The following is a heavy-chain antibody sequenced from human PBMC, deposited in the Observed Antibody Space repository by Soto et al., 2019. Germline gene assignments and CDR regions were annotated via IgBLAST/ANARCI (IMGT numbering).Heavy chain of an antibody. V-gene: IGHV4-34*01. CDR2: ISQSGST. CDR3: VRGSGIAVIPGELEDVHYDY. J-gene: IGHJ4*02. D-gene: IGHD2-2*01. Sequence: QVQLQQWGAGLLKPSETLSLTCAVYGQSFSGHTWSWIRQSPGKGLEWIGEISQSGSTYYNPSLKTRVTISADTSKNQFSLTLNSVTAADTGVFYCVRGSGIAVIPGELEDVHYDYWGQGTLVSVSS. CDR1: GQSFSGHT.